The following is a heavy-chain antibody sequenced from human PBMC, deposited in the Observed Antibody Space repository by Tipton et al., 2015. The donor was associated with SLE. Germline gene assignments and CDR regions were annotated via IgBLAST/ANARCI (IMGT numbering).Heavy chain of an antibody. J-gene: IGHJ5*02. Sequence: GLVKPSETLSLTCTVYGGSISGGNYYWGWVRQHPGKGLEWIGYIYYSGTAHYNPSLQSRLSISLDSSANQFSLKLSSVTAADTAVYYCARDLSYYGSARYWFDRWGQGTLVTVSS. CDR2: IYYSGTA. V-gene: IGHV4-31*03. D-gene: IGHD3-10*01. CDR1: GGSISGGNYY. CDR3: ARDLSYYGSARYWFDR.